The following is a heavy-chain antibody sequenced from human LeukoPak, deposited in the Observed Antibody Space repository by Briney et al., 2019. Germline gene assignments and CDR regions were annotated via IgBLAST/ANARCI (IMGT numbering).Heavy chain of an antibody. CDR1: GFTFSSYS. J-gene: IGHJ4*02. V-gene: IGHV3-21*01. CDR3: ARVGVRYSSSATFDY. Sequence: GGSLRLSCAASGFTFSSYSMNWVRQAPGKGLKWVSSISSSSSYIYYADSVKGRFTISRDNAKNSLYLRMNSLRAEDTAVYYCARVGVRYSSSATFDYWGQGTLVTVSS. CDR2: ISSSSSYI. D-gene: IGHD6-6*01.